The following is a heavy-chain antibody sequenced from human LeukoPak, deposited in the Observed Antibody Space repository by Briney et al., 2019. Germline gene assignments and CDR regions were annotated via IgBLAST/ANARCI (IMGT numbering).Heavy chain of an antibody. J-gene: IGHJ6*03. CDR3: ASVTRTNYYYYYMDV. D-gene: IGHD2-21*02. CDR1: GYTLTELS. Sequence: GASVKVSCKVSGYTLTELSMHWVRQAPGKGLEWMGGFDPEDGETIYAQKFQGRVTMTEDTSTDTAYMELSSLRSEDTAVYYCASVTRTNYYYYYMDVWGKGTTVTVSS. V-gene: IGHV1-24*01. CDR2: FDPEDGET.